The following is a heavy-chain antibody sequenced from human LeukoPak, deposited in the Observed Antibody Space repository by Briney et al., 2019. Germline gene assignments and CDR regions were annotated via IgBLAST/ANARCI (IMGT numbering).Heavy chain of an antibody. J-gene: IGHJ4*02. D-gene: IGHD6-19*01. V-gene: IGHV3-23*01. CDR1: GGSISSSN. CDR2: ISGSGGST. CDR3: AKDRGGQWLVRYYFDY. Sequence: ETLSLTCAVSGGSISSSNWWSWVRQAPGKGLEWVSAISGSGGSTYYADSVKGRFTISRDNSKNTLYLQMNSLRAEDTAVYYCAKDRGGQWLVRYYFDYWGQGTLVTVSS.